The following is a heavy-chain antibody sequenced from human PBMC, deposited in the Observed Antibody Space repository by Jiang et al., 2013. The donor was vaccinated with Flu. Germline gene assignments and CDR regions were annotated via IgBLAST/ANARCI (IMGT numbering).Heavy chain of an antibody. CDR3: ARQDIVVVVAVTPRDGFDL. V-gene: IGHV4-39*07. CDR1: GGSISSSSYY. Sequence: GSGLVKPSETLSLTCTVSGGSISSSSYYWGWVRQPPGKGLEWIGSIYYSESTYYNPSLKSRVTISIDTSKNQLSLKLISVTAADTAVYYCARQDIVVVVAVTPRDGFDLWGQGDNGHRLF. D-gene: IGHD2-15*01. CDR2: IYYSEST. J-gene: IGHJ3*01.